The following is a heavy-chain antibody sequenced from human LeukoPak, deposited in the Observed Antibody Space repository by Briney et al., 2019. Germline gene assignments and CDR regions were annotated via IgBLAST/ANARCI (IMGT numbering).Heavy chain of an antibody. D-gene: IGHD3-10*01. CDR3: ARTNVGGVYLDY. V-gene: IGHV1-2*02. CDR1: GYTFTSYG. CDR2: INPSSGGT. J-gene: IGHJ4*02. Sequence: ASVKVSCKASGYTFTSYGISWVRQAPGQGLEWMGWINPSSGGTNYAQKFQGRVSMTMDTSIRTAYMELSSLTSDDTAVFYCARTNVGGVYLDYWGQGTLVTVSS.